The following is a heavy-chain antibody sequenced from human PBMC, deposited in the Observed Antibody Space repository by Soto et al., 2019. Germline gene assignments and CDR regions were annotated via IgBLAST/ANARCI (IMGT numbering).Heavy chain of an antibody. J-gene: IGHJ5*02. CDR3: ARIGGVVLRPTGWFDP. Sequence: ASVKVACKASGYTFTSYGISWVRQAPGQGLEWMGWISAYNGNTNYAQKLQGRVTMTTDTSTSTAYMELRSLRSDDTAVYYCARIGGVVLRPTGWFDPWGQGTLVTVSS. CDR2: ISAYNGNT. V-gene: IGHV1-18*04. D-gene: IGHD3-16*01. CDR1: GYTFTSYG.